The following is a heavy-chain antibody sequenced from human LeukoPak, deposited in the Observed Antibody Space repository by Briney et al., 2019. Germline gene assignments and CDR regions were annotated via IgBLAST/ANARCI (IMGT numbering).Heavy chain of an antibody. Sequence: PSETLSLTCTVSGGSISSSSYYWGWIRQPPGKGLEWIGSIYYSGSTYYNPSLKSRVTISVDTSKNQFSLKLSSVTAADTAVYYCARRTSGGNRRSPSFDPWGQGTLVTVSS. J-gene: IGHJ5*02. CDR3: ARRTSGGNRRSPSFDP. CDR2: IYYSGST. CDR1: GGSISSSSYY. D-gene: IGHD4-23*01. V-gene: IGHV4-39*01.